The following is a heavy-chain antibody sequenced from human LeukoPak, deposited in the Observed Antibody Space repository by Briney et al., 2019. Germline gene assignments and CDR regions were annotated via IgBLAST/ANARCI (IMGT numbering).Heavy chain of an antibody. J-gene: IGHJ4*02. V-gene: IGHV3-30*04. D-gene: IGHD2-21*02. CDR1: TFIFNNYT. CDR3: VRDGVVAPATIGFDF. CDR2: ISYGGSNK. Sequence: PGGSLRLSCAAASTFIFNNYTIHWVRQAPGKGLEWVAVISYGGSNKYYADSVKGRFTISRDNAKNSLFLQMNSLTAEDTAIYYCVRDGVVAPATIGFDFWGQGTLVSVSS.